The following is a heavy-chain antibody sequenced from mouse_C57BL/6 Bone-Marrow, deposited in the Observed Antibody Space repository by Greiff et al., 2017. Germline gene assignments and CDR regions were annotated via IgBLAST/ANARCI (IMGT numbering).Heavy chain of an antibody. J-gene: IGHJ2*01. CDR3: ARTLNWDEYFAS. D-gene: IGHD4-1*02. CDR1: GFTFSSYA. CDR2: VSDGGSYT. V-gene: IGHV5-4*01. Sequence: EVHLVESGGDLVKPGGSLKLSCAASGFTFSSYAMSWVRQTPEKRLEWVATVSDGGSYTYYPDNVKGRFTLSRDNAKNNLYLQMSHLKSADTAMYYCARTLNWDEYFASWRQGTTLPVSS.